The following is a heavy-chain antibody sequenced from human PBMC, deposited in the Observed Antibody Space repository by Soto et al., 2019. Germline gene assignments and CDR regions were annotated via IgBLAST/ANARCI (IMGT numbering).Heavy chain of an antibody. J-gene: IGHJ4*02. Sequence: QVQLQESGPGLVMPSETLSLTCTVSGGSVSRGAYYWNWIRQPPGEGLEWVGYTYYTGSTNYNPSLKSRVTISVDTSQHQFSLKFPSVTTADTAIYYCAGAIAARPFDSWCPGTLVTVSS. CDR1: GGSVSRGAYY. CDR2: TYYTGST. CDR3: AGAIAARPFDS. D-gene: IGHD6-6*01. V-gene: IGHV4-61*08.